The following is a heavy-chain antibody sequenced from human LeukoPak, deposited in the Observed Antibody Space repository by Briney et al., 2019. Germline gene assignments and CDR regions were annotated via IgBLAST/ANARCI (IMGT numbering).Heavy chain of an antibody. CDR2: ISYDGSNK. CDR1: GFTFSSYG. V-gene: IGHV3-30*18. D-gene: IGHD3-3*01. Sequence: GGSLRLSCAASGFTFSSYGMHWVRQAPGKGLEWVAVISYDGSNKYYADSVKGRLTISRDNSKNTLYLQMNSLRAEDTAVYYCAKGFWSGYYALDYWGQGTLVTVSS. J-gene: IGHJ4*02. CDR3: AKGFWSGYYALDY.